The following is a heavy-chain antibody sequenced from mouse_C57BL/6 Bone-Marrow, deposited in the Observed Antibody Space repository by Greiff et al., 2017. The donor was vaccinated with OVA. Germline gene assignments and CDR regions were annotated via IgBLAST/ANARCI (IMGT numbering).Heavy chain of an antibody. D-gene: IGHD2-2*01. CDR3: ARYGLRQTFDY. CDR1: GFTFTDYY. V-gene: IGHV7-3*01. CDR2: IRNKANGYTT. Sequence: EVQLVESGGGLVQPGGSLSLSCAASGFTFTDYYMRWVRQPPGKALEWLGFIRNKANGYTTEYSASVKGRITISRDNSQSILYLQMNALGAEDSATYYCARYGLRQTFDYWGQGTTLTVSS. J-gene: IGHJ2*01.